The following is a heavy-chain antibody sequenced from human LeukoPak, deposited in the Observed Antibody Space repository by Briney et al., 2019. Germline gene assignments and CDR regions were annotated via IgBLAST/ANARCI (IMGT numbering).Heavy chain of an antibody. D-gene: IGHD4/OR15-4a*01. Sequence: GGSLRLSCAVSGFTYDDYGMSWVRQAPGKGLEWVSGINWNGGNTGYADSVKGRFTISRDNAKNSLYLQMNSLRAEDTALYYCARRAGAYSHPYDYWGQGTLVTVSS. J-gene: IGHJ4*02. CDR2: INWNGGNT. CDR3: ARRAGAYSHPYDY. V-gene: IGHV3-20*04. CDR1: GFTYDDYG.